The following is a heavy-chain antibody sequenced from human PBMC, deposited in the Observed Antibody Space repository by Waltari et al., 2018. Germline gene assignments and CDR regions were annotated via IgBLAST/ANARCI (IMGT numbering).Heavy chain of an antibody. D-gene: IGHD1-7*01. CDR1: GDSLSSTLF. CDR2: IYYSGVT. V-gene: IGHV4-38-2*01. CDR3: ARVLTTGTVAFDI. J-gene: IGHJ3*02. Sequence: QVQLRESGPGLVKTEETLSLTCAISGDSLSSTLFWGWIRQSPEKGLEGIGNIYYSGVTYYSPFLKSRVFISIDTPRRQFSLKLTSVTAADTAVYYCARVLTTGTVAFDIWGQGTLVTVSS.